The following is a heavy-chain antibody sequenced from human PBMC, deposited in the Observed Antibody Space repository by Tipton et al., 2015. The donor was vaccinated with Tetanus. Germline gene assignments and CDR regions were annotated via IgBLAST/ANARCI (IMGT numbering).Heavy chain of an antibody. J-gene: IGHJ4*03. CDR3: ARLYILAGYFDS. CDR2: IYSSGST. D-gene: IGHD5-12*01. V-gene: IGHV4-59*02. Sequence: GLVKPSETLSLTCTVSGDSVSGYYWSWIRQPPGKGLEWIGYIYSSGSTNYNPSLESRVSISRAPSTNQFSLRLTSVTAADTAVYYCARLYILAGYFDSWGQGTLAIVSS. CDR1: GDSVSGYY.